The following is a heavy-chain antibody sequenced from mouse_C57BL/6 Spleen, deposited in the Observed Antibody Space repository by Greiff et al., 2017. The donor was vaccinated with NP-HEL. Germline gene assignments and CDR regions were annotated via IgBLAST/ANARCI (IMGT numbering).Heavy chain of an antibody. CDR3: VRDEFYYDYDGGGYYAMDY. D-gene: IGHD2-4*01. Sequence: DVKLVESGGGLVQPKGSLKLSCAASGFTFNTYAMHWVRQAPGKGLEWVARIRSKSSNYATYYADSVKDRFTISRDDSQSMLYLQMNNLKTEDTAMYYCVRDEFYYDYDGGGYYAMDYWGQGTSVTVSS. CDR2: IRSKSSNYAT. V-gene: IGHV10-3*01. J-gene: IGHJ4*01. CDR1: GFTFNTYA.